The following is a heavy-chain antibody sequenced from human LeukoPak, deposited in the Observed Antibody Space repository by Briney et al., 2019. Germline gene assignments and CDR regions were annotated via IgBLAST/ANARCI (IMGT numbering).Heavy chain of an antibody. J-gene: IGHJ4*02. CDR3: AKEYGYTYGEFDY. Sequence: PGGSLRLSCAASGFTFRTSGMSWVRQAPGKGLEWVSAISGGGVSTYYADSVKGRFTISRDNSKNTLYLQMNSLRAEDTAVYYCAKEYGYTYGEFDYWGQGTLVTVSS. V-gene: IGHV3-23*01. CDR2: ISGGGVST. D-gene: IGHD5-18*01. CDR1: GFTFRTSG.